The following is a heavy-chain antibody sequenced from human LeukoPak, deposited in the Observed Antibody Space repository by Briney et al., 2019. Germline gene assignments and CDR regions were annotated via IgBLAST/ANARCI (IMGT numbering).Heavy chain of an antibody. CDR3: ARDQGLVDYGDYVNFDY. Sequence: SETLSLTCTVSGDSISSLSYYWSWIRQPAGKGLEWIGRIYTSGSTNYNPSLKSRVTISVDTSKNQFSLKLSSVTAADTAVYYCARDQGLVDYGDYVNFDYWGQGTLVTVSS. CDR1: GDSISSLSYY. J-gene: IGHJ4*02. D-gene: IGHD4-17*01. V-gene: IGHV4-61*02. CDR2: IYTSGST.